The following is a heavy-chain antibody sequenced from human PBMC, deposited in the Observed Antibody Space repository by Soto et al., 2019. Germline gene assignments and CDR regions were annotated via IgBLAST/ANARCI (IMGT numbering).Heavy chain of an antibody. J-gene: IGHJ4*02. CDR1: CGSISSGDYY. Sequence: PSETLSLTCTVSCGSISSGDYYWSWIRQPPGKGLEWIGYIYYSGSTYYNPSLKSRVTISVDTSKNQFSLKLSSVTAADTAVYYCARVPYYDFWYYFDYWGQGTLVTVSS. D-gene: IGHD3-3*01. CDR3: ARVPYYDFWYYFDY. CDR2: IYYSGST. V-gene: IGHV4-30-4*01.